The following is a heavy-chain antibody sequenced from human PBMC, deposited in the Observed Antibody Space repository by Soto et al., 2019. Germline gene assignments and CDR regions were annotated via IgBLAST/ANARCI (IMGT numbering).Heavy chain of an antibody. Sequence: SETLSLTCTVSGGSISSGDYYRSWIRQPPGKGLEWIGYIYYSGSTYYNPSLKSRVTISVDTSKNQFSLKLSSVTAADTAVYYCAREKGYSGYAYWGQGTLVTVSS. D-gene: IGHD5-12*01. CDR1: GGSISSGDYY. CDR3: AREKGYSGYAY. V-gene: IGHV4-30-4*01. CDR2: IYYSGST. J-gene: IGHJ4*02.